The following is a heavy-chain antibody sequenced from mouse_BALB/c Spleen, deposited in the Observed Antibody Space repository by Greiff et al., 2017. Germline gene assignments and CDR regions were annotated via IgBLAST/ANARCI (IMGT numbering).Heavy chain of an antibody. CDR3: AIYYYGSSTGDAMDY. V-gene: IGHV1-18*01. Sequence: VQLKQSGPELVKPGASMKISCKASGYSFTGYTMNWVKQSHGKNLEWIGLINPYNGGTSYNQKFKGKATLTVDKSSSTAYMELLSLTSEDSAVYYCAIYYYGSSTGDAMDYWGQGTSVTVSS. D-gene: IGHD1-1*01. CDR2: INPYNGGT. CDR1: GYSFTGYT. J-gene: IGHJ4*01.